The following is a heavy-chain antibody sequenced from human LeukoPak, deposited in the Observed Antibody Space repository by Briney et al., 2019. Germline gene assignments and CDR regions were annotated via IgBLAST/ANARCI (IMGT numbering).Heavy chain of an antibody. V-gene: IGHV3-53*01. CDR3: ARDLHPRLTGYFDY. J-gene: IGHJ4*02. CDR1: GFTVSSYY. D-gene: IGHD3-16*01. CDR2: IYSGGST. Sequence: GGSLRLSCVASGFTVSSYYVSWVRQAPGKGLEWVSVIYSGGSTYYADSVEGRFTASRDNSKNTLYLEMRSLRAEDTAVYYCARDLHPRLTGYFDYWGQGTLVTVSS.